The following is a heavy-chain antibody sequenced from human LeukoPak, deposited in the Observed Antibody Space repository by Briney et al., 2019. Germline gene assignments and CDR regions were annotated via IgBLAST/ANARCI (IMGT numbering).Heavy chain of an antibody. V-gene: IGHV3-30*18. CDR2: ISYDGSNK. CDR3: AKSELDY. CDR1: GFTFSNYD. Sequence: PGGSLRLSCAASGFTFSNYDMHWVRQAPGKGLEWVAVISYDGSNKYYTDSVKGRFTISRDNSNNTLYLQMNSLRAEDTAVYYCAKSELDYWGQGTLVTVSS. J-gene: IGHJ4*02.